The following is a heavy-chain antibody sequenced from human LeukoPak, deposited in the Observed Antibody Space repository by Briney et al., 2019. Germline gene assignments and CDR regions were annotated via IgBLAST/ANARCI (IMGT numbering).Heavy chain of an antibody. Sequence: TSVKVSCKASGFTFTSSAMQWVRQARGQRLEWIGWIVVGSGNTNYAQKFQERVTITRDMSTSTAYMELSSLRSEDTAVYYCASRPLRYYYYGMDVWGQGTTVTVPS. D-gene: IGHD3-16*01. CDR1: GFTFTSSA. CDR2: IVVGSGNT. CDR3: ASRPLRYYYYGMDV. J-gene: IGHJ6*02. V-gene: IGHV1-58*02.